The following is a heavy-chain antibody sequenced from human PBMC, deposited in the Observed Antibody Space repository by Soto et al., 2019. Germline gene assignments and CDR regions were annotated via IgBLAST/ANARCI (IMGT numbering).Heavy chain of an antibody. D-gene: IGHD3-10*01. V-gene: IGHV1-3*01. Sequence: ASVKVSCKASGYTFTSYAMHWVRQAPGQRLEWMGWINAGNGNTKYSQKFQGRVTITTYTSASTAYMELSSLRSDDTAVYYCARDLEQYGWGRYDAYYYYYDMDVWGKGTTVTVSS. J-gene: IGHJ6*03. CDR1: GYTFTSYA. CDR3: ARDLEQYGWGRYDAYYYYYDMDV. CDR2: INAGNGNT.